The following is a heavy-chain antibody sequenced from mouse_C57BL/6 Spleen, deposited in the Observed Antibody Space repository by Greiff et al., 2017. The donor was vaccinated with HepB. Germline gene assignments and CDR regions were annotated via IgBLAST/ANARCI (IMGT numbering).Heavy chain of an antibody. CDR2: IDPETGGT. D-gene: IGHD1-1*01. CDR1: GYTFTDYD. V-gene: IGHV1-15*01. J-gene: IGHJ2*01. Sequence: QVQLQQSGAELVRPGASVTLSCKASGYTFTDYDMHWVKQTPVNGLEWIGAIDPETGGTAYNQKFKGKAILTADKSSSTAYMERRSLTSEDSAVYYCTRRPTVGTGYFDYWGQGTTLTVSS. CDR3: TRRPTVGTGYFDY.